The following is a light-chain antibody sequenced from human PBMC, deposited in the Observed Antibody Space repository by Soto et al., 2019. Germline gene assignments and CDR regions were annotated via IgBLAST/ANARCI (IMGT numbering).Light chain of an antibody. J-gene: IGLJ1*01. CDR3: AAWDDRMTGYI. CDR1: SSNIGSNY. Sequence: QSALTQPPSASGTPGQRVTISCSGSSSNIGSNYVYWDQQLPGTAPKLLIYSNNQRPSGIPDRFSGSMSGTSASLAISGLRSADEADYFCAAWDDRMTGYIFGTGTKVTVL. CDR2: SNN. V-gene: IGLV1-47*02.